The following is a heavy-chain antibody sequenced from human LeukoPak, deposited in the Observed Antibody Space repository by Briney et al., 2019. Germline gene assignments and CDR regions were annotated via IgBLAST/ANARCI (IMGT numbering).Heavy chain of an antibody. V-gene: IGHV4-4*07. CDR2: LYPGVST. CDR3: ARLKFYDSTGYSPGHYIDV. J-gene: IGHJ6*03. D-gene: IGHD3-22*01. CDR1: GGPIYSYY. Sequence: SETLSLTCTVSGGPIYSYYWSWIRQAAGKGLEWIGRLYPGVSTNYNPSLKSRVTMSVDTSKNQFALKLSAVTAADTAVYYCARLKFYDSTGYSPGHYIDVWGKGTTVTVSS.